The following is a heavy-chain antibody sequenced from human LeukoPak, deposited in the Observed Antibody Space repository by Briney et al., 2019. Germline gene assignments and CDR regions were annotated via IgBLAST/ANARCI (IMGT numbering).Heavy chain of an antibody. V-gene: IGHV4-34*01. CDR1: GGSFSGYY. J-gene: IGHJ5*02. D-gene: IGHD3-9*01. CDR2: INHSGST. Sequence: SETLSLTCAVYGGSFSGYYWSWIRQPPGKGLEWIGEINHSGSTNYNPSLKSRVTISVDTSKNQFSLKLSSATAADTAVYYCASRHYDILTGYYGVDPWGQGTLVTVSS. CDR3: ASRHYDILTGYYGVDP.